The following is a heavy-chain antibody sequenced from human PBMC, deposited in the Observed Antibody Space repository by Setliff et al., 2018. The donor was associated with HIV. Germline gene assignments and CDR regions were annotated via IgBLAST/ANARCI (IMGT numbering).Heavy chain of an antibody. CDR3: ASGKGVGGVIITGGLVV. V-gene: IGHV1-8*01. J-gene: IGHJ6*04. CDR2: MNPNTGVA. CDR1: GHTFSNSD. Sequence: ASVKVSCKASGHTFSNSDIHWVRRATGQGLEWMGWMNPNTGVAGYALKFQGRVTMTRDTSISTAYMELSSLTSEDTAVYWCASGKGVGGVIITGGLVVWGKGTTVTVSS. D-gene: IGHD3-10*01.